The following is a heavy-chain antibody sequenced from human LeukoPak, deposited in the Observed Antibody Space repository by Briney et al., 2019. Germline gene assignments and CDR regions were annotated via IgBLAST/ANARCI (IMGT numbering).Heavy chain of an antibody. Sequence: SETLSLTCTVSGYSISSGYYWGWIRQPPGKGLEWIGSIYHSGSTYYNPSLKSRVTISVDTSKNQFSLKLSSVTAADTAVYYCARLDILTGYYGWYFDYWGQGTLVTVSS. J-gene: IGHJ4*02. CDR1: GYSISSGYY. CDR3: ARLDILTGYYGWYFDY. CDR2: IYHSGST. D-gene: IGHD3-9*01. V-gene: IGHV4-38-2*02.